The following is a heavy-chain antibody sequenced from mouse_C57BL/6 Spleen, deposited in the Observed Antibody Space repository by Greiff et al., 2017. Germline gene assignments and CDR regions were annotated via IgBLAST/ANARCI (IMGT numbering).Heavy chain of an antibody. CDR1: GYSFTDYN. J-gene: IGHJ2*01. CDR2: INPNYGTT. D-gene: IGHD1-1*01. V-gene: IGHV1-39*01. Sequence: VQLKESGPELVKPGASVKISCKASGYSFTDYNMNWVKQSNGKSLEWIGVINPNYGTTSYNQKFKGKATLTVDQSSSTAYMQLNSLTSEDSAVYYCARSFGYGRSYEVGYWGQGTTLTVSS. CDR3: ARSFGYGRSYEVGY.